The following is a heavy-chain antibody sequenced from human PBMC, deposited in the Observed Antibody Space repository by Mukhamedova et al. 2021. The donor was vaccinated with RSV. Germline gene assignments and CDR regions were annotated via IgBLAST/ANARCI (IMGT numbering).Heavy chain of an antibody. J-gene: IGHJ4*02. CDR3: ARGHYYYDY. CDR2: TYYSGSA. D-gene: IGHD3-10*01. V-gene: IGHV4-59*01. Sequence: GLEWIGYTYYSGSANYNPSLNSRVTISMDTSKSQFSLRLSSVTAADTAVYYCARGHYYYDYWGQGVLVTASS.